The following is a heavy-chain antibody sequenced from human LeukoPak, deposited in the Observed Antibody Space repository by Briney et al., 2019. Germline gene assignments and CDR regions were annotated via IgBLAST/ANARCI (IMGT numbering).Heavy chain of an antibody. J-gene: IGHJ5*02. CDR3: ARQRFRMITFGGVIVEDWFDP. D-gene: IGHD3-16*02. Sequence: PSETLSLTCTVSGGSISSISYYWGWLRQPPGTGLEWIGSIYYSGSTYYNPSVKSRVTISVDTSKNPFSLKLSSVTAADTAVYYCARQRFRMITFGGVIVEDWFDPWGQGTLVTVSS. V-gene: IGHV4-39*01. CDR2: IYYSGST. CDR1: GGSISSISYY.